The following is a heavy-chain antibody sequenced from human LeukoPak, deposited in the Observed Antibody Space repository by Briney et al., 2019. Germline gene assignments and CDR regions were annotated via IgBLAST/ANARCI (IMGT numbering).Heavy chain of an antibody. V-gene: IGHV1-69*04. Sequence: SVKVSCKASGGTFSSYAISWVRQAPGQGLVWMGRIIPILGIANYAQKFQGRVTITADKSTSTAYMELSSLRSEDTAVYYCARRYYYDSSGYYYDYWGQGTLVTVSS. CDR1: GGTFSSYA. J-gene: IGHJ4*02. CDR3: ARRYYYDSSGYYYDY. CDR2: IIPILGIA. D-gene: IGHD3-22*01.